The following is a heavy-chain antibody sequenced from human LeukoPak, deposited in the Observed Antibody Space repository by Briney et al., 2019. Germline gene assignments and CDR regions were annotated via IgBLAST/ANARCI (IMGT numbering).Heavy chain of an antibody. J-gene: IGHJ4*02. Sequence: PGGSLRLSCAVSGFTFSSYAMSWVRQAPGKVLEWVSDISGSGGSTSYADSVKGRFTISRDNSKNTLYLQMNSLRAEDTAVYYCAKDSRYCSGGSCGWGQGTLVTVSS. CDR2: ISGSGGST. CDR3: AKDSRYCSGGSCG. V-gene: IGHV3-23*01. D-gene: IGHD2-15*01. CDR1: GFTFSSYA.